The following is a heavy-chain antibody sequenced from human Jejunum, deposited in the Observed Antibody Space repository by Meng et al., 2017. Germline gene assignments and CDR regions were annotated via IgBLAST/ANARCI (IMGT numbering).Heavy chain of an antibody. Sequence: QGQLRQWGAGLLKASETLSLNCAVYGGSFSGYFWGWIRQPPGEGLEWIGEFTRGGTTNYNPSLKSRVTISADTSKNQFSLTLSSVSAADTAVYYCARHEVDFDNWGQGTLVTVSS. D-gene: IGHD1-26*01. CDR2: FTRGGTT. J-gene: IGHJ4*02. CDR1: GGSFSGYF. CDR3: ARHEVDFDN. V-gene: IGHV4-34*02.